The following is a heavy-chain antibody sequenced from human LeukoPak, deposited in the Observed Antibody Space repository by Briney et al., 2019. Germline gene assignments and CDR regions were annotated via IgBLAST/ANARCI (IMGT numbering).Heavy chain of an antibody. J-gene: IGHJ4*02. CDR3: ARDNGYGGNSGTGY. CDR2: ISYDGSNK. V-gene: IGHV3-30-3*01. CDR1: GFTFSSYA. D-gene: IGHD4-23*01. Sequence: GGSLRLSRAASGFTFSSYAMHWVRQAPGKGLEWVAVISYDGSNKYYADSVKGRFTISRDNSKNTLYLQMNSLRAEDTAVYYCARDNGYGGNSGTGYWGQGTLVTVSS.